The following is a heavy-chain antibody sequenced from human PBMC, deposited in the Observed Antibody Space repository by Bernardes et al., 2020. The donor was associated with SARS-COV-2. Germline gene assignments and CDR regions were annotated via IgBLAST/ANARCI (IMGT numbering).Heavy chain of an antibody. CDR2: VYYSGAT. V-gene: IGHV4-39*07. CDR3: ARSNHVVKTLLRYFDT. J-gene: IGHJ5*02. D-gene: IGHD1-26*01. CDR1: GDSVTNYNYY. Sequence: SETLSLTCSVSGDSVTNYNYYWAWIRQSPGKGLEWIGSVYYSGATYHSPSLNNRVTMSIDRSKNQFSLNLTSVTAADTAVYFCARSNHVVKTLLRYFDTWGQGTLVTVSS.